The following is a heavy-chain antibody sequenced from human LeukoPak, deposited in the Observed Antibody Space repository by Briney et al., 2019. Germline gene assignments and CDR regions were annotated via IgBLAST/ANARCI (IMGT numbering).Heavy chain of an antibody. V-gene: IGHV1-24*01. CDR1: GYTLTELS. CDR2: FDPEDGET. Sequence: ASVKVSCKVSGYTLTELSMHWVRQAPGKGLEWMGGFDPEDGETIYAQKFQGRVTMTEDTSTDTAYMELSSLRSEDTAVYYCATRQPLPWDPQRSDAFDIWGQGTMVTVSS. CDR3: ATRQPLPWDPQRSDAFDI. J-gene: IGHJ3*02. D-gene: IGHD1-1*01.